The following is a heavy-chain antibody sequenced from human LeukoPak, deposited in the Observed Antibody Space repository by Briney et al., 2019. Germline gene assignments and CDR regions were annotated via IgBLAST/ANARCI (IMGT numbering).Heavy chain of an antibody. CDR3: ARPYSSNWYNAFHI. CDR2: IYYSETT. J-gene: IGHJ3*02. D-gene: IGHD6-13*01. CDR1: GGSISRNY. V-gene: IGHV4-59*01. Sequence: SETLSLTCTVSGGSISRNYWNWIRQPPGKGLEWIGNIYYSETTNYNPSLKSRVSISVDTSKNLLSLKLSSVTAADTAVYYCARPYSSNWYNAFHIWGQGTMVTVSS.